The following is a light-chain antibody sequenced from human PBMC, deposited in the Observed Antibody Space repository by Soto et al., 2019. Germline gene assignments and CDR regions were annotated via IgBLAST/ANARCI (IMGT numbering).Light chain of an antibody. Sequence: DIQMTQSPSSLSASVGDRVTITCQASQDISNYLNWYQQKPGKAPKLLIYDASNLETGVPSRFSGRGSGTDFTVTISSLQPEDIATYYCQQYDNLLLSFGGGNKVEIK. CDR2: DAS. V-gene: IGKV1-33*01. CDR3: QQYDNLLLS. J-gene: IGKJ4*01. CDR1: QDISNY.